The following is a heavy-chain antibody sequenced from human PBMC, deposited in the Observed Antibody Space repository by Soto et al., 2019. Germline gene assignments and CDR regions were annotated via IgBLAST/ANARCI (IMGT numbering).Heavy chain of an antibody. CDR1: GYTFTSYG. CDR2: ISAYNGNI. Sequence: ASVKVSCKASGYTFTSYGLSWVRQAPGQGLEWMGWISAYNGNINYAQKFQGRVTMTTDTSTSTAYMELRSLGSDDTAVYYCASGWFGEFVYQFDYWGQGTLVTVSS. D-gene: IGHD3-10*01. CDR3: ASGWFGEFVYQFDY. J-gene: IGHJ4*02. V-gene: IGHV1-18*01.